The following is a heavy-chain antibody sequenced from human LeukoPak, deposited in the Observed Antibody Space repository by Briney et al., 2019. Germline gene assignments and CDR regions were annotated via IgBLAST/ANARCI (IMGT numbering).Heavy chain of an antibody. V-gene: IGHV3-23*01. Sequence: PGGSLRLSCAAPGFTFSSYAMSWVRQAPGKGLEWVSAISGIGASTYYADSVKGRFTISRDNSKNTLYLQMNSLRAEDPAVYYCAXGXGPXSIAVAGTGFDYWGQGTLVTVSS. J-gene: IGHJ4*02. CDR3: AXGXGPXSIAVAGTGFDY. D-gene: IGHD6-19*01. CDR2: ISGIGAST. CDR1: GFTFSSYA.